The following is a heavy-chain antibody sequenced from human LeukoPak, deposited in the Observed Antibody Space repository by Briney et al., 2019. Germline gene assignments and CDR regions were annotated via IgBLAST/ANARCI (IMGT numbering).Heavy chain of an antibody. Sequence: GESLKISCKGSGYSFTNYWIGWVRQMPGKGLEWMGFIYPGDSDTRYSPSFQGQVTISADKSISTAYLQWSSLKASDTAMYYCARQYDILTGYYDTTFFGPWGQGTLVTVSS. CDR3: ARQYDILTGYYDTTFFGP. D-gene: IGHD3-9*01. CDR1: GYSFTNYW. J-gene: IGHJ5*02. CDR2: IYPGDSDT. V-gene: IGHV5-51*01.